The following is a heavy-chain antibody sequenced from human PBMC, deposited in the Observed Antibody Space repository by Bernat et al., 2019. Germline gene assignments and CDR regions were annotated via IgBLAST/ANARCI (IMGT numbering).Heavy chain of an antibody. CDR2: INHSGST. Sequence: QVQLQQWGAGLLKPSETLSLTCAVYGGSFSGYYWSWIRQPPGKGLEWIGEINHSGSTNYNPSLKSRVTISVDTSKNQFSLKLSSVTAADTAVYYCARGAGYYDFWSGYYGDAFDIWGQGTMVTVSS. D-gene: IGHD3-3*01. V-gene: IGHV4-34*01. J-gene: IGHJ3*02. CDR3: ARGAGYYDFWSGYYGDAFDI. CDR1: GGSFSGYY.